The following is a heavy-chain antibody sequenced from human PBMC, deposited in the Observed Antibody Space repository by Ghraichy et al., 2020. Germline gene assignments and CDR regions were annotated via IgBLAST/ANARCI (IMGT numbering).Heavy chain of an antibody. CDR2: ISGSGGST. CDR3: AKRAIDYYDSSGYYDY. CDR1: GFTFSSYA. J-gene: IGHJ4*01. D-gene: IGHD3-22*01. V-gene: IGHV3-23*01. Sequence: GGSLRLSCAASGFTFSSYAMSWVRQAPGKGLEWVSAISGSGGSTYYADSVKGRFTISRDNSKNTLYLQMNSLRAEDTAVYYCAKRAIDYYDSSGYYDYWGHLTLVTVSS.